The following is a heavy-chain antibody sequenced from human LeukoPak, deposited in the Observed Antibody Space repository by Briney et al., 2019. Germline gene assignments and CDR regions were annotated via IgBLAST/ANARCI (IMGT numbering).Heavy chain of an antibody. J-gene: IGHJ6*03. V-gene: IGHV1-18*01. Sequence: ASAKVSCKASGYTFTSYGISWVRQAPGQGLEWMGWISAYNGNTNYAQRLQGRVTMTTDTSTSTAYMELRSLRSDDTAVYYCARGTVVTPGHYYYMDVWGKGTTVTISS. CDR1: GYTFTSYG. D-gene: IGHD4-23*01. CDR2: ISAYNGNT. CDR3: ARGTVVTPGHYYYMDV.